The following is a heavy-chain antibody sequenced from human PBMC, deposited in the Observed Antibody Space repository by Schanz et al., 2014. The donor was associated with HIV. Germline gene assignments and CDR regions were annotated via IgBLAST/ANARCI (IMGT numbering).Heavy chain of an antibody. CDR2: ISHDGSNK. Sequence: VQLLESGGGLVQPGGSLRLSCAASGFSFSSYAMSWVRQAPGKGLEWVAVISHDGSNKYYGDSVKGRFIISRDNSKNTLYLQMNSLRDEDTAVYYCAKTVLRFLDWPNANGGMDVWGLGTTVTVSS. V-gene: IGHV3-30*18. CDR3: AKTVLRFLDWPNANGGMDV. J-gene: IGHJ6*02. CDR1: GFSFSSYA. D-gene: IGHD3-3*01.